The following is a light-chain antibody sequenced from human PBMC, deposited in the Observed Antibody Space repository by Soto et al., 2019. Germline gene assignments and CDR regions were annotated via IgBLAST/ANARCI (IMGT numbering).Light chain of an antibody. J-gene: IGKJ1*01. CDR3: QQYNNWPRT. CDR1: QSVSSN. V-gene: IGKV3-15*01. CDR2: GAS. Sequence: EIVMTQSPVTLSVSPGERATLSCRASQSVSSNLAWYQQKPGQAPRLLIYGASTRATGIPARFSGSGSGTEFTLTINSLQSEDFAVYYCQQYNNWPRTFGQGTKVDIK.